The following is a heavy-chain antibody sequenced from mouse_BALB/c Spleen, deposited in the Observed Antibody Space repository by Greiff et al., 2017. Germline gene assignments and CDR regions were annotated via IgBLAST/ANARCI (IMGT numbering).Heavy chain of an antibody. D-gene: IGHD1-2*01. V-gene: IGHV5-17*02. CDR1: GFTFSSFG. Sequence: EVQLVESGGGLVQPGGSRKLSCAASGFTFSSFGMHWVRQAPEKGLEWVAYISSGSSTIYYADTVTGRFTISRDNPKNTLFRQMTSLRSEDTAMYYGARGPVITTAHWYFDVWGAGTTVTVSS. J-gene: IGHJ1*01. CDR2: ISSGSSTI. CDR3: ARGPVITTAHWYFDV.